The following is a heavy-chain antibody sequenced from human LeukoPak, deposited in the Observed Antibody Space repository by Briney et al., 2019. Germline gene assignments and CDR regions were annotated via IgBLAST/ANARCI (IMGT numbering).Heavy chain of an antibody. J-gene: IGHJ4*02. D-gene: IGHD6-13*01. CDR1: GYTFTSYA. Sequence: GASAKVSCKASGYTFTSYAMNWVRQAPGQGLEWMGWINTNTGNPTYAQGFTGRFVFSLDTSVSTAYLQISSLKAEDTAVYYCARAARATGYSSSWYYFGYWGQGTLVTVSS. V-gene: IGHV7-4-1*02. CDR2: INTNTGNP. CDR3: ARAARATGYSSSWYYFGY.